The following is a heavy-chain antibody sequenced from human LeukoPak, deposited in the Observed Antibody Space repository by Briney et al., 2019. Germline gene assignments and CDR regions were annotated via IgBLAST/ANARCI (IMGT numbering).Heavy chain of an antibody. V-gene: IGHV4-31*03. Sequence: PSETRSLTCTVSGGSISSGGYYWSWIRQHPGKGLEWIGYIYYSGSTYYNPSLKSRVTISVDTSKNQFSLNLSSVTAADTAVYYCARERTTTVLDYWGQGTLVTVSS. CDR3: ARERTTTVLDY. CDR2: IYYSGST. D-gene: IGHD4/OR15-4a*01. CDR1: GGSISSGGYY. J-gene: IGHJ4*02.